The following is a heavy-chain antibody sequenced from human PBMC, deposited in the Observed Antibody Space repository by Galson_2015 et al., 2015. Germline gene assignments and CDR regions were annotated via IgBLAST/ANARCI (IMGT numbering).Heavy chain of an antibody. CDR1: GYTFTSYG. J-gene: IGHJ4*02. D-gene: IGHD1-26*01. CDR3: ARVRGSYGLAYYFDY. V-gene: IGHV1-18*04. CDR2: ISAYNGNT. Sequence: SEKVSCKASGYTFTSYGISWVRQAPGQGLEWMGWISAYNGNTNYAQKLQGRVTMTTDTSTSTAYMELRSLRSDDTAVYYCARVRGSYGLAYYFDYWGQGTLVTVSS.